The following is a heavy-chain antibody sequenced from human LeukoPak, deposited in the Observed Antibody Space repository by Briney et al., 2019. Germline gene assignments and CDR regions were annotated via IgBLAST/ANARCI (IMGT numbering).Heavy chain of an antibody. CDR2: IWYDGSNI. Sequence: GGSLRLPCAASGISFSSHGMHWVRQAPGKGLEWVAVIWYDGSNIYYADSVKGRFTISRDNSKNTLYLQMNSLRAEDTAVYYCAKPPEVGATVGYFDYWGQGTLVTVSS. CDR3: AKPPEVGATVGYFDY. D-gene: IGHD1-26*01. V-gene: IGHV3-30*02. J-gene: IGHJ4*02. CDR1: GISFSSHG.